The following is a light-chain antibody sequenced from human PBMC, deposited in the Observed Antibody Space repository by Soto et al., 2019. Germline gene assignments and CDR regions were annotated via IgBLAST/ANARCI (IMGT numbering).Light chain of an antibody. Sequence: EMVLTQSPGTLALFPGERATLSCRASQSLTTRYLAWYQQKPGQAPRLLIYGASSRSTGISGRFSGSGSGIDFTLIISRLKSEDFAVYACQQYGSAPSFGQVTRLEIK. J-gene: IGKJ5*01. CDR3: QQYGSAPS. CDR1: QSLTTRY. CDR2: GAS. V-gene: IGKV3-20*01.